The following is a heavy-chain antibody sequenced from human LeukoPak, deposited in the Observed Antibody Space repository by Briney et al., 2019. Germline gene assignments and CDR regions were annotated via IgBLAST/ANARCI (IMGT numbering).Heavy chain of an antibody. Sequence: SETLSLTCTVSGASMRTHYCSWIRQPPGEGLEWIGYFSYSGSTNYNPSLKSRVTLSVDTSTNQFSLKLNSMTAADTAVYYCARGERLGPDYWGQGTLVTVSS. CDR3: ARGERLGPDY. J-gene: IGHJ4*02. CDR1: GASMRTHY. V-gene: IGHV4-59*11. CDR2: FSYSGST. D-gene: IGHD7-27*01.